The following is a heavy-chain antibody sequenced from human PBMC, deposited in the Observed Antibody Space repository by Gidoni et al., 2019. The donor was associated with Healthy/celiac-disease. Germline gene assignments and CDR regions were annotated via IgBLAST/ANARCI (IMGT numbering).Heavy chain of an antibody. CDR3: AGGFFWGDTAMTRDGYNYGFDY. Sequence: QVQLVQSGAEVKKPGSSVKVSCKASGGTFSSYAISWVRQAPGQGLEWMGGITPIFGTANYAQKFQGRVTITADESTSTAYMELSSLRSEDTAVYYCAGGFFWGDTAMTRDGYNYGFDYWGQGTLVTVSS. CDR2: ITPIFGTA. J-gene: IGHJ4*02. V-gene: IGHV1-69*01. D-gene: IGHD5-18*01. CDR1: GGTFSSYA.